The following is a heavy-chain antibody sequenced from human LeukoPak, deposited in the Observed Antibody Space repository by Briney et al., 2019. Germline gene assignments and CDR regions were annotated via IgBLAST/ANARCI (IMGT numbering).Heavy chain of an antibody. CDR3: AREPMSRDSSGYYPSYYYYGMDV. Sequence: ASVKVSCKASGGTFSSYAISWVRQAPGQGLEWMGRIIPIFGIANYAQKFQGRVTITADKSTSTAYMELSSLRSEDTAVYYCAREPMSRDSSGYYPSYYYYGMDVWGQGTTVTVSS. J-gene: IGHJ6*02. CDR1: GGTFSSYA. D-gene: IGHD3-22*01. V-gene: IGHV1-69*04. CDR2: IIPIFGIA.